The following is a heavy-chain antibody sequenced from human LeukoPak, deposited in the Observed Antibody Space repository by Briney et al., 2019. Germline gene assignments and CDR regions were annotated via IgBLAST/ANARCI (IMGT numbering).Heavy chain of an antibody. CDR3: ARKNFYLSGYFDV. J-gene: IGHJ2*01. Sequence: SETLSLTCTVSGDSISGCYWNWIRQSPGKGLECIGYLYDSGPANYNPSLKSRVAISIDTSKNQFSLKVNSLTAADTALYFCARKNFYLSGYFDVWGRGTLVTVSS. CDR1: GDSISGCY. V-gene: IGHV4-59*08. D-gene: IGHD3-3*01. CDR2: LYDSGPA.